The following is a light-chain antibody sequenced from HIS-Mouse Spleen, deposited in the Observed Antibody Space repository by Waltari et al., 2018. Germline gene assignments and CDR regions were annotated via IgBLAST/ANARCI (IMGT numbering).Light chain of an antibody. J-gene: IGLJ2*01. Sequence: QSALTQPASVSGSPGQSITISCPGTRSDVGGYNYVPWYQQHPGNAPKLMIYDVSNRPSGVSNRFSGSKSGNTDSLTISGLQAEDEADYYCSSYTSSSFNVVFGGGTKLTVL. CDR1: RSDVGGYNY. V-gene: IGLV2-14*03. CDR3: SSYTSSSFNVV. CDR2: DVS.